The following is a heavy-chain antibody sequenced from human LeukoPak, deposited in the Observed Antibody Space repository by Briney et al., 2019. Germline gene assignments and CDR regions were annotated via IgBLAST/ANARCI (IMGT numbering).Heavy chain of an antibody. D-gene: IGHD1-26*01. CDR2: INTDGSST. J-gene: IGHJ4*02. CDR3: ARGAIGKSYVIDY. CDR1: GFTFSSYW. V-gene: IGHV3-74*01. Sequence: GGSLRLSCAASGFTFSSYWMHWVRQAPGKGLVWVSRINTDGSSTSYADSVKGRFTISRDNAKNTLYLQMNSLRAEDTAVYYCARGAIGKSYVIDYWGQGTLVTVSS.